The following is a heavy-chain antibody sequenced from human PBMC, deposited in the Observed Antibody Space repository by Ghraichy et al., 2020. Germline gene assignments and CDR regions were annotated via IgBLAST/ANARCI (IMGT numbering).Heavy chain of an antibody. J-gene: IGHJ4*02. CDR2: INHSGST. Sequence: SETLSLTCAVYGGSFSGYYWSWIRQPPGKGLEWIGEINHSGSTNYNPSLKSRVTISVDTSKNQFSLKLSSVTAADTAVYYCARGIPRWRRIAAAGFDYWGQGTLVTVSS. D-gene: IGHD6-13*01. V-gene: IGHV4-34*01. CDR3: ARGIPRWRRIAAAGFDY. CDR1: GGSFSGYY.